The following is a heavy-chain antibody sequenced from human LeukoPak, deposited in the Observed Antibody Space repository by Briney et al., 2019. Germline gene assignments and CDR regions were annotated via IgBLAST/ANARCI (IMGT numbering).Heavy chain of an antibody. J-gene: IGHJ4*03. D-gene: IGHD3-10*01. CDR3: SKHRAGIYYNG. CDR2: IGWNSHSL. CDR1: GLLHDVYA. Sequence: QRLLRAVSGLLHDVYALHGVRDARAKGLEWAEGIGWNSHSLGYADSVKGRFAVYRDNAKHALYLQMNSLRAQDTSLFYWSKHRAGIYYNGWGHGTLGTVYS. V-gene: IGHV3-9*01.